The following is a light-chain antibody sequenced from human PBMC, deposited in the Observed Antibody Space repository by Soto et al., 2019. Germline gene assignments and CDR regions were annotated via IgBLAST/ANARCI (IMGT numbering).Light chain of an antibody. V-gene: IGKV3-20*01. J-gene: IGKJ2*01. CDR3: QQYGSSTYS. CDR2: GAS. Sequence: EIVFTQSPGSLSLSPRERATLSCRASQSVSSNHLAWYQQKPGQAPRLLIYGASRRATGIPDRFSGSGSGTDFTLTISRLEPEDFAMYYCQQYGSSTYSFGQGTKVEIK. CDR1: QSVSSNH.